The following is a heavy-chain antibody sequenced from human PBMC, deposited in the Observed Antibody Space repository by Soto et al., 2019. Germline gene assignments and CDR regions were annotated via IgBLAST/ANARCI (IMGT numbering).Heavy chain of an antibody. Sequence: GASVKVSCKASGYTFTSYYMHWVRQAPGQGLEWKGIINPSGGSTSYAQKFQGRVTMTRDTSTSTVYMELSSLRSEDTAVYYCARHINSYGTYYYGMDVWGQGTTVTVSS. D-gene: IGHD5-18*01. CDR1: GYTFTSYY. CDR3: ARHINSYGTYYYGMDV. CDR2: INPSGGST. V-gene: IGHV1-46*01. J-gene: IGHJ6*02.